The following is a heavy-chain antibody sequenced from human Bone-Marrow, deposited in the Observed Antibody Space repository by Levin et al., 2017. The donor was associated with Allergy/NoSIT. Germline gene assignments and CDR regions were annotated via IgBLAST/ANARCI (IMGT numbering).Heavy chain of an antibody. D-gene: IGHD5-18*01. CDR2: ISTNTGDP. J-gene: IGHJ4*02. CDR1: GYSFTTYR. Sequence: PGASVKVSCKASGYSFTTYRMSWARQVPGQGLEWMGWISTNTGDPTYAQGFTGRFVFSLDTSVTTAYLQISSLKIDDTAIYYCARVGSDTGMVSHHLSFDHWGQGTLVSVSS. CDR3: ARVGSDTGMVSHHLSFDH. V-gene: IGHV7-4-1*02.